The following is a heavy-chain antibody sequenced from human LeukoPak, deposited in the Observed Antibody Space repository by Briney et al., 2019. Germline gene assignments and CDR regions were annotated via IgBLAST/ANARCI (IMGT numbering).Heavy chain of an antibody. D-gene: IGHD6-13*01. Sequence: PSETLSLTCTVSGYSISSGYYWGWIRQPPGKGLEWIGSIYHSGSTYYNPSLKSRVTISVDTSKNQFSLKLSSVTAADTAVYYCARRRRAAAWWFDPWGQGTLVTVSS. J-gene: IGHJ5*02. CDR2: IYHSGST. CDR3: ARRRRAAAWWFDP. CDR1: GYSISSGYY. V-gene: IGHV4-38-2*02.